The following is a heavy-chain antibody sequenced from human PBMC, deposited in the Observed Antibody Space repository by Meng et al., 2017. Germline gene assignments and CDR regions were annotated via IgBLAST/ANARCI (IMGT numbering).Heavy chain of an antibody. V-gene: IGHV3-73*02. J-gene: IGHJ4*02. CDR2: IRTKRNNYAT. CDR3: VKEAWYYDR. CDR1: GFTFSGSI. Sequence: VQLVESGGGLGQPGGSLKLSCAASGFTFSGSIMHWVRQASGKGLEWVGRIRTKRNNYATEYVASVEGRFTISRDDSKNTLYLQMNSLKTEDTAVYYCVKEAWYYDRWGQGTLVTVSS. D-gene: IGHD3-16*01.